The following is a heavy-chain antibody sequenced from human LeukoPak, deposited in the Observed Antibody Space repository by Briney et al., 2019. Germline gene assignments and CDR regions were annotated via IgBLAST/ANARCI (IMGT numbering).Heavy chain of an antibody. V-gene: IGHV3-23*01. Sequence: GGSLRLSCTGSGFTFSSYAMSWVRQAPGKGLEWVSGISGSGGSTYYADSVKGRFTISRDNSKNTVYLQMNSLRAEDTAVYYCAKTTTGYSSGRYPGWPVDYWGQGTLVTVSS. CDR2: ISGSGGST. CDR3: AKTTTGYSSGRYPGWPVDY. J-gene: IGHJ4*02. CDR1: GFTFSSYA. D-gene: IGHD6-19*01.